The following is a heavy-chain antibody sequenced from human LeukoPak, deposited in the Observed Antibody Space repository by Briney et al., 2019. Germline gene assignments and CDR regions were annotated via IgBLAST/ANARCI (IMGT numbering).Heavy chain of an antibody. CDR1: GFTFDDYA. D-gene: IGHD3-10*01. CDR2: ISWNSGSI. V-gene: IGHV3-9*01. J-gene: IGHJ3*02. CDR3: AKEDGSGRRGHDAFDI. Sequence: GRSLRLSCAASGFTFDDYAMHWVRQAPGKGLEWVSGISWNSGSIGYADSVKGRFTISRDNAKNSLYLQMNSLRAEDTALYYCAKEDGSGRRGHDAFDIWGQGTMVTVSS.